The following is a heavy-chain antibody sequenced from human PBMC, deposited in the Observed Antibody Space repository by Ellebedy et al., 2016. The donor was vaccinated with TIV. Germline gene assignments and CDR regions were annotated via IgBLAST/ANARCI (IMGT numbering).Heavy chain of an antibody. CDR3: AGNTVNYYYMDV. V-gene: IGHV4-34*01. J-gene: IGHJ6*03. D-gene: IGHD3-10*01. CDR1: GGSFSGYY. Sequence: SETLSLTXAVYGGSFSGYYWSWIRQPPGKGLEWIGEINHSGSTNYNPSLKSRVTISVDTSKNQFSLKLSSVTAADTDVYYCAGNTVNYYYMDVWGKGTTVTVSS. CDR2: INHSGST.